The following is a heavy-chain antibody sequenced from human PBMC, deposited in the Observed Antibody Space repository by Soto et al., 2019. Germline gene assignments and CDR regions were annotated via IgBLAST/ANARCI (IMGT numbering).Heavy chain of an antibody. CDR3: TSFTFSSTWFFDY. CDR1: GFTFDNAW. D-gene: IGHD6-13*01. Sequence: EVQLVESGGDFVKPGGSLILSCTASGFTFDNAWMSWVRQAPGKGLEWVGRIKSKTDGGATDYAAPVKGRFTISRDDSKNTVYLQMNGLKTEDTAVYYCTSFTFSSTWFFDYWGQGTLVTVSS. V-gene: IGHV3-15*01. J-gene: IGHJ4*02. CDR2: IKSKTDGGAT.